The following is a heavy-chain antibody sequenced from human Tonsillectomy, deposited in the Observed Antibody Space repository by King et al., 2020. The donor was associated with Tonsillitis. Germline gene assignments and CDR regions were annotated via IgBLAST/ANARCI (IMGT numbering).Heavy chain of an antibody. J-gene: IGHJ6*02. CDR2: IYYSGST. D-gene: IGHD2-15*01. V-gene: IGHV4-59*01. CDR1: GGSISSNY. Sequence: LQLQESGPGVVKPSETLSLTCTVSGGSISSNYWSWIRQTPGKGLEWIGYIYYSGSTTYNPSLKSRVTISVDTSKNQFSLKLSSVTAADTAVYYCARVGCSGGSCYHYYYYGMDVWGQGTTVTVSS. CDR3: ARVGCSGGSCYHYYYYGMDV.